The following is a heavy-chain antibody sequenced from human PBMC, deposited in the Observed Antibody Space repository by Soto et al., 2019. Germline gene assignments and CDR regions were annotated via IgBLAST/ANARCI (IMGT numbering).Heavy chain of an antibody. CDR1: GFTFSSYG. V-gene: IGHV3-30*18. CDR2: ISYDGSNK. D-gene: IGHD2-2*03. J-gene: IGHJ6*03. CDR3: AKDLEIVVGHYYYYMDV. Sequence: QVQLVESGGGVVQPGRSLRLSCAASGFTFSSYGMHCVRQAPGKGLEWGAVISYDGSNKYYADSVKGRFTISRDNSKTTLYLQMNSLRAEDTAVYYCAKDLEIVVGHYYYYMDVWGKGTTVAVSS.